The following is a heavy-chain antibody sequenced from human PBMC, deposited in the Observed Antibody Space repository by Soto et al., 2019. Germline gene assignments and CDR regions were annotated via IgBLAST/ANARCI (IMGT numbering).Heavy chain of an antibody. J-gene: IGHJ5*02. D-gene: IGHD3-10*01. CDR1: GYTFTSYY. CDR3: ARVTVRASYMGLFDP. CDR2: INPSGGST. V-gene: IGHV1-46*01. Sequence: ASVKVSCKASGYTFTSYYMHWVRQAPGQGLEWMGIINPSGGSTSYAQKFQGRVTMTRDTSTSTVYMELSSLRSEDTAVYYCARVTVRASYMGLFDPWGQGTLVTVSS.